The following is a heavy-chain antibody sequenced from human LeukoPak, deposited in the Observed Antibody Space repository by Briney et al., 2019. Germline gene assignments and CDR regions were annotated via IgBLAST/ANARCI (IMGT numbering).Heavy chain of an antibody. CDR1: GFTFSSYW. D-gene: IGHD3-10*02. V-gene: IGHV3-7*01. J-gene: IGHJ4*02. CDR2: IKQDGSEK. Sequence: GGSLRLSCAASGFTFSSYWMSWVRQAPGKGLEWVANIKQDGSEKYYVDSVKGRFTISRDNAKNSLYLQLNSLRAEDTAVYYCARDDSYYVYYCFDYWGQGTLVTVSS. CDR3: ARDDSYYVYYCFDY.